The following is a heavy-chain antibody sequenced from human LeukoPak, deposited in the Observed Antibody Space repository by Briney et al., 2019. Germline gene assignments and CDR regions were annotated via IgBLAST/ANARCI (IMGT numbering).Heavy chain of an antibody. Sequence: WASVKVSCKASGYTFTSYGISWVRQAPGQGLEWMGWINPNSGNTGYAQKFQGRVNMTTNISISTAYMELSSLRSEDTAVYYCATHKPVKGHSNYVRTFDYWGQGTLVTVSS. D-gene: IGHD4-11*01. V-gene: IGHV1-8*02. J-gene: IGHJ4*02. CDR1: GYTFTSYG. CDR2: INPNSGNT. CDR3: ATHKPVKGHSNYVRTFDY.